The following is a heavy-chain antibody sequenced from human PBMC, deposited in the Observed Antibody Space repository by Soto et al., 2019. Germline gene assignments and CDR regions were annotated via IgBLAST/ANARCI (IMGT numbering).Heavy chain of an antibody. D-gene: IGHD3-22*01. J-gene: IGHJ4*02. CDR1: GYSFTHYV. V-gene: IGHV1-3*01. CDR2: IGAGDGKT. CDR3: VRDYASDSGVHLDF. Sequence: QVQLVQSGTEVKKPGASVKVSCKASGYSFTHYVIHWVRQAPGQRLDWMGWIGAGDGKTHYSHNFQGRVTITKDTSASTAYMELSSLISEDTALYYCVRDYASDSGVHLDFWGQGTLVTVSS.